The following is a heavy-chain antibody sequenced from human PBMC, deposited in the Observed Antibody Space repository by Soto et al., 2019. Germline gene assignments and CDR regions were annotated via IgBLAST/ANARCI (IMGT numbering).Heavy chain of an antibody. V-gene: IGHV3-66*01. D-gene: IGHD4-17*01. CDR3: AGTNHGEHAPYFDY. Sequence: VQLVESGGGLVQPGGSLRLSCAASGFTVSSNYMSWVRQAPGKGLEWVSVIYSGGSTYYADSVKGRFTISRDNSKNTLYLQMNSLRAEDTAVYYCAGTNHGEHAPYFDYWGQGTLVTVSS. J-gene: IGHJ4*02. CDR2: IYSGGST. CDR1: GFTVSSNY.